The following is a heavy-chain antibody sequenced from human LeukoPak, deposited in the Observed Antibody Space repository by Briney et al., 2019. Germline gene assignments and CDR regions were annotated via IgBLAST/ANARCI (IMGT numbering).Heavy chain of an antibody. CDR2: IVVGSGNT. J-gene: IGHJ3*02. D-gene: IGHD3-16*02. Sequence: GTSVKVPCKASGFTFTSSAMQWVRQARGQRLEWIGWIVVGSGNTNYAQKFQERVTITRDMSTSTAYMELSSLRSEDTAVYYCAADGSYRYAFDIWGQGTMVTVSS. CDR1: GFTFTSSA. V-gene: IGHV1-58*02. CDR3: AADGSYRYAFDI.